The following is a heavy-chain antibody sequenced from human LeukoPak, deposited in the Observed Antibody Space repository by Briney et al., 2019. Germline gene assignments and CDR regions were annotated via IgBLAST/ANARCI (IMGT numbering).Heavy chain of an antibody. CDR1: GFTFSSYG. CDR3: AKDQAKGSGSYSVPADY. D-gene: IGHD1-26*01. J-gene: IGHJ4*02. Sequence: PGGSLRLSCAASGFTFSSYGMHWVRQAPGKGVEWVAFIRYDGSNKYYADSVKGRFTISRDNAKNSLYLQMNSLRAEDTALYYCAKDQAKGSGSYSVPADYWGQGTLVTVSS. V-gene: IGHV3-30*02. CDR2: IRYDGSNK.